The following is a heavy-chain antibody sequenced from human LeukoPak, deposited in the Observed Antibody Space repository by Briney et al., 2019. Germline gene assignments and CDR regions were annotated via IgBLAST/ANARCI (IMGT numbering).Heavy chain of an antibody. CDR1: GFTFSAYP. Sequence: GGSLRLSCSASGFTFSAYPMYWVRQAPGKGLEWVASISYDGSNKYYGDSVKGRFTFSRDNSKNTLYLQMNSLRTEDTALYYCARDHCSGVSCYSPGYWGQGTLVTVSS. V-gene: IGHV3-30-3*01. CDR3: ARDHCSGVSCYSPGY. D-gene: IGHD2-15*01. CDR2: ISYDGSNK. J-gene: IGHJ4*02.